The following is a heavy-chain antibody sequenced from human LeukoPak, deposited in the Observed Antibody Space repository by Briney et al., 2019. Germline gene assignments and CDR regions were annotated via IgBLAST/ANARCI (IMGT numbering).Heavy chain of an antibody. CDR2: IYCSGST. D-gene: IGHD3-3*01. CDR3: ARAQSYDFWSGYYRDYYYGMDV. J-gene: IGHJ6*02. V-gene: IGHV4-59*01. Sequence: SETLSLTCTVSGGSISSYYWSWIRQPPGKGLEWIGYIYCSGSTNYNPSLKSRVTISVDTSKNQFSLKLSSVTAADTAVYYCARAQSYDFWSGYYRDYYYGMDVWGQGTTVTVSS. CDR1: GGSISSYY.